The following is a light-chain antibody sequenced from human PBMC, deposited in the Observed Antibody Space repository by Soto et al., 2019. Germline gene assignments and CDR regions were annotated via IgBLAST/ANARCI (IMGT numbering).Light chain of an antibody. V-gene: IGLV1-47*01. CDR3: AAWDDSLTVV. CDR1: SSNIGSNY. J-gene: IGLJ2*01. Sequence: SVLTEPSSASVTPWQWVTISCSGTSSNIGSNYVYWYQQLPGTAPKLLIYKDNQRPSGVPDRFSGSKSGTSASLAISGLRSEDEADYYCAAWDDSLTVVFGGGTKVTVL. CDR2: KDN.